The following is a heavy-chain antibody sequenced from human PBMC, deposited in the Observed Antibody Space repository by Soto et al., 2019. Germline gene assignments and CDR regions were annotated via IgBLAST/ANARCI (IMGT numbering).Heavy chain of an antibody. CDR2: IYYSGST. CDR1: GGSISSSSYY. J-gene: IGHJ6*02. V-gene: IGHV4-39*01. Sequence: SETLSLTCTVSGGSISSSSYYWGWIRQPPGEGLEWIGSIYYSGSTYYNPSLKSRVTISVDTSKNQFSMKLSSVTAADTAVYYCARGGESQGYYYYGIDVWGQGTTVTVSS. D-gene: IGHD2-21*01. CDR3: ARGGESQGYYYYGIDV.